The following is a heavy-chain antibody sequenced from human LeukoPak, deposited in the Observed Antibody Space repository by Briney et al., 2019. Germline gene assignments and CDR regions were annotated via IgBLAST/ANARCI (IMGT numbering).Heavy chain of an antibody. D-gene: IGHD3-22*01. Sequence: SETLSLTCTVSGGSISGYYWSWIRQAPGKGLEWIGNIYYSGSTKSNPSLKSRVTISVDTSKDQFSLKLTSVTAADTAVYHCARDLVSYDSSGFYYDAFDIWGQGTMVTVSS. CDR1: GGSISGYY. CDR3: ARDLVSYDSSGFYYDAFDI. CDR2: IYYSGST. J-gene: IGHJ3*02. V-gene: IGHV4-59*01.